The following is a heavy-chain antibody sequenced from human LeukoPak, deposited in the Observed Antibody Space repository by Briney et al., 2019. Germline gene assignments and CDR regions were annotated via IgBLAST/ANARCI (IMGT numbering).Heavy chain of an antibody. CDR1: GFTFSSYW. J-gene: IGHJ4*02. CDR3: ARHKVSEQPPTG. V-gene: IGHV3-74*01. Sequence: GGSLRLSCAASGFTFSSYWMHWVRQAPGKRLVWVSRINSDGSSTSYADSVKGRFTISRDNAKNTLYLQMNSLRAEDTAVYYCARHKVSEQPPTGWGQGTLVTVSS. CDR2: INSDGSST.